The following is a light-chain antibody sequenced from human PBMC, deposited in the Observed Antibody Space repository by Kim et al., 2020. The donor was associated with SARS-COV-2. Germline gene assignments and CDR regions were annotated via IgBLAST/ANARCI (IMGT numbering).Light chain of an antibody. CDR1: TSNVGTNP. V-gene: IGLV1-44*01. J-gene: IGLJ2*01. CDR2: STF. CDR3: AAWDDSLNALV. Sequence: QSVLTQPPSASGTPGQRVTISCSGSTSNVGTNPLNWYQQVPRTAPKLLIYSTFQRPSGVPDRFSASKSGTSASLAISGLQSEDEADYYCAAWDDSLNALVFGGGTKLTVL.